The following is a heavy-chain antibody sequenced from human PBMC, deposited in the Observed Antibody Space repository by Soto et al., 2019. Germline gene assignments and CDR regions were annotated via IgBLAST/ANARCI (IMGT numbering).Heavy chain of an antibody. CDR1: GGSMSSYY. CDR3: ARGQRFSDWFDP. V-gene: IGHV4-4*07. D-gene: IGHD3-3*01. CDR2: VYSSGGT. J-gene: IGHJ5*02. Sequence: QVHLQQSGPGLVNPSETLSLTCTVSGGSMSSYYWTWIRQPAGKGLEWIGRVYSSGGTHYNPSLKSRVTISLDTSKNQFSLRLLSVTDADTAVYYCARGQRFSDWFDP.